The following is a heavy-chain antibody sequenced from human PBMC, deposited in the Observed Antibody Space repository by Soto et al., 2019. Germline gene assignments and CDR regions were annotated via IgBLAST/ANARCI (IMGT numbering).Heavy chain of an antibody. CDR1: GGSISSYY. J-gene: IGHJ6*02. Sequence: ASETLSLTCTVSGGSISSYYWSWIRQPPGKGLEWIGYIYYSGSTNYNPSLKSRVTISVDTSKNQFSLKLSSVTAADTAVYYCARGDVVPAAMQYYYYYYGMDVWGQGTTVTVSS. CDR2: IYYSGST. CDR3: ARGDVVPAAMQYYYYYYGMDV. D-gene: IGHD2-2*01. V-gene: IGHV4-59*01.